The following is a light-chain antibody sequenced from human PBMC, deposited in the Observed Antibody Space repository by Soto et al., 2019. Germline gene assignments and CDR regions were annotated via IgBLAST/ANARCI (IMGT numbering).Light chain of an antibody. CDR2: GAS. CDR1: ESLSTY. V-gene: IGKV3-15*01. CDR3: QSYNDWPFT. Sequence: EIVMTQSPATLSVSPGERVTLPCRASESLSTYLAWYQQKPGQAPRLLIYGASTKATGIPARFSGSGSATDFTLTISSLQSEDFAVYYCQSYNDWPFTFGQRTKVDIK. J-gene: IGKJ2*01.